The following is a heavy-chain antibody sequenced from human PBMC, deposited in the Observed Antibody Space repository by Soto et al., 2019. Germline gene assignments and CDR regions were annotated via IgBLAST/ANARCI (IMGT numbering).Heavy chain of an antibody. CDR1: GYTFTSAG. V-gene: IGHV1-18*01. D-gene: IGHD3-22*01. J-gene: IGHJ3*01. CDR2: ISAHTGSS. Sequence: QVQLVQSGAEVKKPGASVKVSCKASGYTFTSAGMSWVRQAPGQGLEWMGWISAHTGSSEYAQRFQGRVTMTTDRSTSTAYMELRSLRSDDTAGYYCARAFFYQGSDSRGYSFDACAFWGPGTLVTVSS. CDR3: ARAFFYQGSDSRGYSFDACAF.